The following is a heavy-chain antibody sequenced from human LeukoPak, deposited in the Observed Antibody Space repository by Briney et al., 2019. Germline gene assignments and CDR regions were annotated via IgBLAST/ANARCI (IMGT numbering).Heavy chain of an antibody. CDR1: GFTFSDYY. CDR3: ARCRQVGYYYDSSGYDY. J-gene: IGHJ4*02. V-gene: IGHV3-11*01. D-gene: IGHD3-22*01. CDR2: ISSSGSTI. Sequence: GGSLRLSCAASGFTFSDYYMTWIRQAPGKGLEWVSYISSSGSTIYYADSVKGRFTISRDNAKNSLYLQMNSLRAEDTAVYYCARCRQVGYYYDSSGYDYWGQGTLVTVSS.